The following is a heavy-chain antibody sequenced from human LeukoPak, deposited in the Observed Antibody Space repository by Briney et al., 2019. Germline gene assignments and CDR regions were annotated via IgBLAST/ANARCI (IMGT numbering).Heavy chain of an antibody. J-gene: IGHJ5*02. CDR3: ARLGTSGSYQLDP. Sequence: GESLKISWKGSGYRFASQWIDWVRQMPGKGLEWMGIIYPGESDTIYSRSCQGQVNMSADKSVSTAYLQWSSLKASDTGMYYCARLGTSGSYQLDPWGQGTLVTVSS. D-gene: IGHD3-10*01. CDR2: IYPGESDT. CDR1: GYRFASQW. V-gene: IGHV5-51*01.